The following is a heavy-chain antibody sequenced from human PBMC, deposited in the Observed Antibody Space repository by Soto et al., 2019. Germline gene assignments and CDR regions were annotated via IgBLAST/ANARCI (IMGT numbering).Heavy chain of an antibody. Sequence: QVQLQESGPGLVKPSQTLSLTCTVSGGSISSGGYYWSWIRQHPGKVLEWIGYIYYSGSTYYNPSLKSRVTISVDTSKNQFSLKLSSVTAADTAVYYCARFDSSGYFVAYYFDYWGQGTLVTVSS. V-gene: IGHV4-31*03. CDR2: IYYSGST. CDR3: ARFDSSGYFVAYYFDY. CDR1: GGSISSGGYY. D-gene: IGHD3-22*01. J-gene: IGHJ4*02.